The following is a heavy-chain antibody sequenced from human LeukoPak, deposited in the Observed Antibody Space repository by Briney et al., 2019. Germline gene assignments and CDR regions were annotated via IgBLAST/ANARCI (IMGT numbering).Heavy chain of an antibody. CDR1: GFTVSSNY. V-gene: IGHV3-53*01. J-gene: IGHJ3*02. D-gene: IGHD5-18*01. CDR2: IYDGDST. CDR3: ARESVDTGAFDI. Sequence: PGGSLRLSCAASGFTVSSNYMSWVRQAPGKGLEWVSLIYDGDSTSYADSVRGRFTISRDNSKNTLYLQMNSLRAEDTAVYYCARESVDTGAFDIWGQGTMVTVSS.